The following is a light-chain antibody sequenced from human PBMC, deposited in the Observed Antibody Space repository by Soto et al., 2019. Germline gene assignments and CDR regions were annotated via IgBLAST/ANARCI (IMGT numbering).Light chain of an antibody. CDR1: QTLINNY. Sequence: ENVLTQSPGTLSLSPGERATLSCRASQTLINNYLAWYQQKPGQSPRLLVYGTSTRATGIPDRFSGSGSGTDFTLSINRLEPEDFGLYYCQQYGSSPLTFGGGTKVEIE. J-gene: IGKJ4*01. CDR3: QQYGSSPLT. V-gene: IGKV3-20*01. CDR2: GTS.